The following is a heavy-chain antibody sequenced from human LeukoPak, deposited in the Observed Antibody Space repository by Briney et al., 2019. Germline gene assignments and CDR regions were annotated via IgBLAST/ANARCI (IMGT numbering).Heavy chain of an antibody. J-gene: IGHJ6*02. Sequence: SETLSLTCTVSGGSISSYYWSWIRQPPGKGLEWTGYIYYSGSTNYNPSLKSRVTISVDTSKNQFSLKLSSVTAADTAVYYCARDRYYYYGMDVWGQGTTVIVSS. CDR2: IYYSGST. CDR3: ARDRYYYYGMDV. V-gene: IGHV4-59*01. CDR1: GGSISSYY.